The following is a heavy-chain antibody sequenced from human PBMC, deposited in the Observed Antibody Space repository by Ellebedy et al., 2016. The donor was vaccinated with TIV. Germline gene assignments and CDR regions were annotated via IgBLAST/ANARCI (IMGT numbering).Heavy chain of an antibody. CDR3: ARIQVEMDWGFDY. CDR1: GGSISNGDYF. D-gene: IGHD5-24*01. J-gene: IGHJ4*02. CDR2: IDWDDDQ. V-gene: IGHV2-70*11. Sequence: TLSLTCTVSGGSISNGDYFWSWIRQPPGKALEWLARIDWDDDQYYSTSLKTRLTISKDTSKNQVVLTMTNMSPVDTATYYCARIQVEMDWGFDYWGQGTLVTVSS.